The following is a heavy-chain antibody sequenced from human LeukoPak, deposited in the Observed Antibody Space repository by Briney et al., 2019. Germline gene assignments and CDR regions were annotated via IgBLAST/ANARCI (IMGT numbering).Heavy chain of an antibody. D-gene: IGHD3-9*01. Sequence: KTSETLSLTCTVSGGSISSYYWSWIRQPPGKGLEWIGYIYYSGSTNYNPSLKSRVTISVDTSKNRFSLKLSSVTAADTAVYYCARGYTYYDILTGYYPPPYYFDYWGQGTLVTVSS. V-gene: IGHV4-59*01. J-gene: IGHJ4*02. CDR1: GGSISSYY. CDR2: IYYSGST. CDR3: ARGYTYYDILTGYYPPPYYFDY.